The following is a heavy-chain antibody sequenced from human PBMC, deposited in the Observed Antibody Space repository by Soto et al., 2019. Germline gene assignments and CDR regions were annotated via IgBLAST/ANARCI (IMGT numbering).Heavy chain of an antibody. V-gene: IGHV3-23*01. CDR1: GITFSSYA. CDR3: AKDPLEIQLWPKYYFDY. CDR2: ISGSGGST. Sequence: GGSLRLSCAAAGITFSSYAMSWVRQAPGKGLEWVSAISGSGGSTYYADSVKGRFTISRDNSKNTLYLQMNSLRAEDTAVYYCAKDPLEIQLWPKYYFDYWGQGTLVTVSS. D-gene: IGHD5-18*01. J-gene: IGHJ4*02.